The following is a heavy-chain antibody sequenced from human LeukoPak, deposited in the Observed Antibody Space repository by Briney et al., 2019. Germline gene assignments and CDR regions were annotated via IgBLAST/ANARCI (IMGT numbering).Heavy chain of an antibody. CDR2: IWYGGSNK. V-gene: IGHV3-30*18. Sequence: GRSLRLSCAASGFTFDDYGMHWVRQAPGKGLEWVAVIWYGGSNKYYADSVKGRFTISRDNSKNTLYLQMNSLRAEDTAVYYCAKDGEDYSFDYWGQGTLVTVSS. D-gene: IGHD4-11*01. CDR1: GFTFDDYG. CDR3: AKDGEDYSFDY. J-gene: IGHJ4*02.